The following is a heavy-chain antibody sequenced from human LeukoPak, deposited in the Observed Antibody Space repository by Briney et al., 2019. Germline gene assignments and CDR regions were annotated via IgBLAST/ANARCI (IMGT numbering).Heavy chain of an antibody. CDR3: ARGEAAARHFDY. V-gene: IGHV1-2*02. D-gene: IGHD6-13*01. Sequence: ASVKVSCKASGYTFTGNYIHWVRQAPGQGLEWMGWVNPNSGATKYAQKLQGRVTMTTDTSTTTAYMELRSMRSDDTAVYYCARGEAAARHFDYWGQETLVTVSS. CDR1: GYTFTGNY. CDR2: VNPNSGAT. J-gene: IGHJ4*02.